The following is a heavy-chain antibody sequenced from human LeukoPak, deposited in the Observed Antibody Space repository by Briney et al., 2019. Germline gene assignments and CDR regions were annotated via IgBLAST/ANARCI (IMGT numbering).Heavy chain of an antibody. CDR3: ARAILFDP. J-gene: IGHJ5*02. Sequence: GGSLRLSCAASGFTFSSYWWSWLRQAPGKGLEWVANIKQDGSEKYYVDSGKGRFTISRDNAKNSLYLQMNSLRAEDTAVYYCARAILFDPWGQGTLVTVSS. CDR1: GFTFSSYW. CDR2: IKQDGSEK. V-gene: IGHV3-7*01.